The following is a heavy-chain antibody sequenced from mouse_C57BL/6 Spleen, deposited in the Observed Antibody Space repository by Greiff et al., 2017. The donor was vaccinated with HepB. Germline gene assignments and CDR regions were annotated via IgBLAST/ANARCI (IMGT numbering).Heavy chain of an antibody. CDR2: INSDGGSP. J-gene: IGHJ1*03. V-gene: IGHV5-2*01. CDR1: EYEFPSHD. Sequence: DVKLVESGGGLVQPGESLKLSCESNEYEFPSHDMSWVRKTPEKRLELVAAINSDGGSPYYPDTMERRFIISRDNTKKTLYLQMSSLRSEDTALYYCARQRREGYFDVWGTGTTVTVSS. CDR3: ARQRREGYFDV.